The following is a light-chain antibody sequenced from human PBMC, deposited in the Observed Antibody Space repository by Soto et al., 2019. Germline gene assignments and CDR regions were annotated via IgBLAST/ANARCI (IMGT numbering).Light chain of an antibody. J-gene: IGLJ2*01. Sequence: QAVVTQEPSLTVSPGGTVTLTCASSTGAVTSDNYPNWIQQKPGQAPRGLIHSTDKKHSWTPARFSGFLLGGKAALTLSGVQPEDEADYYCLLYSGRAQVFGGGTKLTVL. V-gene: IGLV7-43*01. CDR1: TGAVTSDNY. CDR3: LLYSGRAQV. CDR2: STD.